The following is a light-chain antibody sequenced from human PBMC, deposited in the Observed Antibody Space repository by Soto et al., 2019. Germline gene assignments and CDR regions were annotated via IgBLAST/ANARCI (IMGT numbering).Light chain of an antibody. CDR2: TAS. V-gene: IGKV1-12*01. J-gene: IGKJ4*01. CDR3: QQGYSYHLT. CDR1: QGISSW. Sequence: DIQMTQSPSSVSASVGDRVTITCRASQGISSWLAWYQKKPGKAPNLLIYTASTLQSGVPSRFSGSGSGTDFTLTISSLQPEDFPTYYCQQGYSYHLTFGGGTKV.